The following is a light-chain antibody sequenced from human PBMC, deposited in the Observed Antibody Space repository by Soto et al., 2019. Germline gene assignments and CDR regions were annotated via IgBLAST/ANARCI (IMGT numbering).Light chain of an antibody. CDR2: GAS. CDR1: QSVSSN. CDR3: QQYNNWPWT. Sequence: EIVLTQSPATLSVSPGERATLSCRASQSVSSNLAWYQQKPGQAPRRLIYGASSRATGIPARFSGSRSGTEFTLTISSLQSADFAVYYCQQYNNWPWTFGQGTKVEIK. J-gene: IGKJ1*01. V-gene: IGKV3-15*01.